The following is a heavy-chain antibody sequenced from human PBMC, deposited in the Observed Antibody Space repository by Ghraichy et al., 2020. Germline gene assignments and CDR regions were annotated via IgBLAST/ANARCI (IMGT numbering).Heavy chain of an antibody. Sequence: GSLRLSCAASGFTFSHYGMKWVRQAPGKGPEWVSYISSSSSTIFYADSVKGRFTISRDNAKNSLYLQMNTLRAEDTAVYYCVGDSLRLEFDPWGQGTLVTVSS. V-gene: IGHV3-48*01. CDR2: ISSSSSTI. D-gene: IGHD1-1*01. J-gene: IGHJ5*02. CDR1: GFTFSHYG. CDR3: VGDSLRLEFDP.